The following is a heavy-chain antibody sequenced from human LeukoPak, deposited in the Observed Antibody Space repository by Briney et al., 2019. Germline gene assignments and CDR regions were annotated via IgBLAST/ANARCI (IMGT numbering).Heavy chain of an antibody. J-gene: IGHJ5*02. CDR2: ISSGSTYI. CDR1: EFTFSTYS. V-gene: IGHV3-21*01. D-gene: IGHD5-24*01. CDR3: ARDNSVRDEAWWFNP. Sequence: TGGSLRLSCAASEFTFSTYSMNWVRQAPGKGLEWVSSISSGSTYIYYADSVKGRFTISRDNAKNSLYLQMNSLRAEDTAVYYCARDNSVRDEAWWFNPWGQGTLVTVSS.